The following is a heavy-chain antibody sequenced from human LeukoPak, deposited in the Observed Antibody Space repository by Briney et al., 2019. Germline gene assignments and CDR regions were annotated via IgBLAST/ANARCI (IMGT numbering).Heavy chain of an antibody. V-gene: IGHV1-18*01. CDR1: RYTFTNYG. J-gene: IGHJ4*02. Sequence: ASVKVSCKASRYTFTNYGIRWRRQAPGQGLEWMGWISAYNGNIRYAQNLQGRVTMTTDTSTSTAYMELRSLRSDDTAVYYCGRSFGQYYGSGTPPHYFEYWGQGTLVTVSS. CDR2: ISAYNGNI. D-gene: IGHD3-10*01. CDR3: GRSFGQYYGSGTPPHYFEY.